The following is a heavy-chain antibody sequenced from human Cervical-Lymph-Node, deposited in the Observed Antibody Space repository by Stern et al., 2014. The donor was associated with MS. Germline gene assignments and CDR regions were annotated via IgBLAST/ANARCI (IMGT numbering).Heavy chain of an antibody. D-gene: IGHD1-1*01. CDR3: ARDSTAWSPSFDY. V-gene: IGHV4-59*01. J-gene: IGHJ4*02. CDR1: GGSISGYY. Sequence: QVQLQESGPGLVKPSETLSLTCAVSGGSISGYYWNWIRQSPGKGLEWIGSVYYSGKPNYNPSLNGRVTISLDTSKSQFSLRLSSVTAGDTAVYYCARDSTAWSPSFDYWGQGTLVTVSS. CDR2: VYYSGKP.